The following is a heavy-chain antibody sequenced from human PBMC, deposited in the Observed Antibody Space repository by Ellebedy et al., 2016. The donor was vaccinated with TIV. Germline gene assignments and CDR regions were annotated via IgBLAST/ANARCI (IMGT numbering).Heavy chain of an antibody. CDR3: ARGVTMVRGPFDY. Sequence: ASVKVSCKASGGTFSSYGINWVRQAPGQGLEWMGRIIPILGRPDYAQTFQGRVTIYADKSTGTPYLELSTLRSEDTAVYYCARGVTMVRGPFDYWGQGTLVTVSS. J-gene: IGHJ4*02. V-gene: IGHV1-69*04. CDR1: GGTFSSYG. CDR2: IIPILGRP. D-gene: IGHD3-10*01.